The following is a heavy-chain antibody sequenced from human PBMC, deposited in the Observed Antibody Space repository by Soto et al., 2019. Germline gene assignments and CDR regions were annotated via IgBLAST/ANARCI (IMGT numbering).Heavy chain of an antibody. Sequence: GGSLRLSCAASGIIFNGFGMHWVRQAPGKGLEWVAINTNGVNTFYAKSVKGRFTISRDNSKNTMYLQMGSLRAEDMAVYYCARGRVEDSSGWATYFDYWGQGTLVTVSS. J-gene: IGHJ4*02. CDR3: ARGRVEDSSGWATYFDY. CDR1: GIIFNGFG. D-gene: IGHD6-19*01. V-gene: IGHV3-64*01. CDR2: INTNGVNT.